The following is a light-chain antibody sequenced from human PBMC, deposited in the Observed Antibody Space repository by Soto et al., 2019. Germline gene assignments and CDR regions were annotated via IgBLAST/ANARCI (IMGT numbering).Light chain of an antibody. CDR1: QSVRSY. V-gene: IGKV3-11*01. CDR2: DAS. J-gene: IGKJ2*01. CDR3: QQRSTWLYT. Sequence: EIVLTQSPATLSLSPGERATLSCRASQSVRSYLAWYQQKPGQAPRLLIYDASNRATGIPARFSGSGSGTDFTLIISSLEPEDFAVYYCQQRSTWLYTFGQGTKLEIK.